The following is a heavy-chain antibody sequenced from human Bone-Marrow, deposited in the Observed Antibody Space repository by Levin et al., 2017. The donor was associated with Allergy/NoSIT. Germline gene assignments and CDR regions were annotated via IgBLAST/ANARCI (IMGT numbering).Heavy chain of an antibody. CDR2: ISSSSSYI. CDR3: ARGANRTKYYDILTGARHDAFDI. V-gene: IGHV3-21*01. D-gene: IGHD3-9*01. CDR1: GFTFSSYS. Sequence: KTGGSLRLSCAASGFTFSSYSMNWVRQAPGKGLEWVSSISSSSSYIYYADSVKGRFTISRDNAKNSLYLQMNSLRAEDTAVYYCARGANRTKYYDILTGARHDAFDIWGQGTMVTVSS. J-gene: IGHJ3*02.